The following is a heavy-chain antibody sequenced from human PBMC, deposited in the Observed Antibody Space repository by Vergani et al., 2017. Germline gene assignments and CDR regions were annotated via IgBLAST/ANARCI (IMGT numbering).Heavy chain of an antibody. J-gene: IGHJ4*02. CDR3: ARQTGGGIQGXFDY. CDR2: IYYSGST. D-gene: IGHD2-8*02. Sequence: QVQLQESGPGLVKPSETLSLTCTVSGGSISSYYWSWIRQPPGKGLEWIGYIYYSGSTNYNPSLKSRVTISVDTSKNQFSLKLSAVTAADTAVYYCARQTGGGIQGXFDYWGQGTLVTVSS. CDR1: GGSISSYY. V-gene: IGHV4-59*08.